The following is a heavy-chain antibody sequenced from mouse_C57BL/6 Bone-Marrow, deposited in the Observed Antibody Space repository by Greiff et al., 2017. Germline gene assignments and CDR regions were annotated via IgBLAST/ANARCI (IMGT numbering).Heavy chain of an antibody. CDR3: ARFHYDYPYFDV. J-gene: IGHJ1*03. V-gene: IGHV5-16*01. D-gene: IGHD2-4*01. Sequence: DVQLVESEGGLVQPGSSMKLSCTASGFTFSDYYMAWVRQVPEKGLEWVANINYDGSSTYYLDSLKSRFIISRDNAKNILYLQMSSLKSEDTATXYCARFHYDYPYFDVWGTGTTVTVSS. CDR2: INYDGSST. CDR1: GFTFSDYY.